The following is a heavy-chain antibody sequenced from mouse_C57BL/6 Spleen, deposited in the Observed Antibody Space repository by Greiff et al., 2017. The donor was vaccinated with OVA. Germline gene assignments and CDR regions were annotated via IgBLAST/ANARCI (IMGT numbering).Heavy chain of an antibody. CDR1: GFTFSSYA. CDR3: ARDNYYGSSYGYFDV. Sequence: EVQLVESGGGLVKPGGSLKLSCAASGFTFSSYAMSWVRQTPEKRLEWVATISDGGSYTYYPDNVKGRFTISRDNAKNNLYLQMSHLKSEDTAMYYGARDNYYGSSYGYFDVWGTGTTVTVSS. J-gene: IGHJ1*03. V-gene: IGHV5-4*01. D-gene: IGHD1-1*01. CDR2: ISDGGSYT.